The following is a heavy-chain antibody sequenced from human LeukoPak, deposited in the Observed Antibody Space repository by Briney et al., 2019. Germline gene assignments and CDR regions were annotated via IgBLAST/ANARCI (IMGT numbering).Heavy chain of an antibody. V-gene: IGHV3-74*01. CDR3: AKDRRDYDSSGLNWFDP. Sequence: GGSLGLSCAASGFTFSSYWMHWVRQAPGKGLVWVSRINSDGSSTSYADSVKGRFTISRDNAKNTLYLQMNSLRAEDTAIYYCAKDRRDYDSSGLNWFDPWGQGTLVTVSS. J-gene: IGHJ5*02. CDR2: INSDGSST. CDR1: GFTFSSYW. D-gene: IGHD3-22*01.